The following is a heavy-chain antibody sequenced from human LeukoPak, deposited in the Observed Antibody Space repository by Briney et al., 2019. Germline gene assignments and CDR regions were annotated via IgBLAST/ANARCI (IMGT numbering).Heavy chain of an antibody. CDR1: GFTFSNYA. CDR2: VTGRGGST. J-gene: IGHJ4*02. V-gene: IGHV3-23*01. D-gene: IGHD3-9*01. Sequence: GGSLRLSCVASGFTFSNYAMSRVRQAPGKRLEWVSAVTGRGGSTYYADSVKGRFTISRDNSRNTLFLQMNSLRAEDTAIYYCAKWGDFDILTGYYVPDFWGQGTLVTVSS. CDR3: AKWGDFDILTGYYVPDF.